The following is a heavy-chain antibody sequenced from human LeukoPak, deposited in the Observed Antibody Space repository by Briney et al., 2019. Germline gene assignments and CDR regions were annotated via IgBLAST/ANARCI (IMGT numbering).Heavy chain of an antibody. CDR3: ARVLYCGGDCRYFDL. CDR2: IYYSGST. V-gene: IGHV4-39*01. CDR1: GGSIISSTFY. D-gene: IGHD2-21*02. Sequence: SETLSLTCTVSGGSIISSTFYWGWVRQPPGKGLEWIGSIYYSGSTYYSPSLKSRVTISVDTSKNQFSLKVNSVTAADTAVYYCARVLYCGGDCRYFDLWGRGTLVTVSS. J-gene: IGHJ2*01.